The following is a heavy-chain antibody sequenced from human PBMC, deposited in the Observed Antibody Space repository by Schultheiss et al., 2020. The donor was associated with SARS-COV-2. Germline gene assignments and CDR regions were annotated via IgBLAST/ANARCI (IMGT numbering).Heavy chain of an antibody. D-gene: IGHD3-16*01. CDR3: ARRRGAASWGIVHGAFDI. CDR2: IYYSGST. V-gene: IGHV4-59*08. J-gene: IGHJ3*02. CDR1: GGSISSYY. Sequence: SETLSLTCTVSGGSISSYYWSWIRQPPGKGLEWIGYIYYSGSTYYNPSLKSRVTISVDTSKNQFSLKLSSVTAADTAVYYCARRRGAASWGIVHGAFDIWGQGTMVTVSS.